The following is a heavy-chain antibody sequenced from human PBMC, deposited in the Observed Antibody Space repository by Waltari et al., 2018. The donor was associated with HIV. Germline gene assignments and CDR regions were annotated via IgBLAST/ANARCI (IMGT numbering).Heavy chain of an antibody. J-gene: IGHJ3*02. Sequence: QVRLQESGPGLVKPSGTLSLTCVVSSGSISSRNCWSGVREPPGKGREWIGEICQSGPTNYNPSVKSRVDMSSDQADAEFSLVLESVTVAATATYCCARARPLLTTWAGVYDIWGQGTMVIVSS. CDR2: ICQSGPT. CDR1: SGSISSRNC. CDR3: ARARPLLTTWAGVYDI. D-gene: IGHD4-4*01. V-gene: IGHV4-4*01.